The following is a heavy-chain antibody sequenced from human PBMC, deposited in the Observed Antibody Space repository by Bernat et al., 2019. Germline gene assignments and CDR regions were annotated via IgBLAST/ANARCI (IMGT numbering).Heavy chain of an antibody. CDR2: IFSNDEK. CDR3: ARMTDYYGSGSDYTGPRRRFDY. J-gene: IGHJ4*02. V-gene: IGHV2-26*01. D-gene: IGHD3-10*01. CDR1: GFSLSNARMG. Sequence: QVTLKESGPVLVKPTETLTLTCTVSGFSLSNARMGVSWIRQPPGKALEWLAHIFSNDEKSYSTSLKSRLTISKDTSKSQVVLTMTNMDPVDTATYYCARMTDYYGSGSDYTGPRRRFDYWGQGTLVTVSS.